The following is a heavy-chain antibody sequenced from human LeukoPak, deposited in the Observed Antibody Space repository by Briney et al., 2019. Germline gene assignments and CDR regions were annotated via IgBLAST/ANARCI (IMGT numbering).Heavy chain of an antibody. Sequence: GGSLRLSCTASGFTFSSYGMHWVRQAPGKGLVWVSRINTDGSSTSYADSVKGRFTISRDNAKNTLYLQMNSLRAEDTAVYYCARDQPQAAIEYYFDYWGQGTLVTVSS. CDR1: GFTFSSYG. J-gene: IGHJ4*02. D-gene: IGHD2-2*01. CDR3: ARDQPQAAIEYYFDY. V-gene: IGHV3-74*01. CDR2: INTDGSST.